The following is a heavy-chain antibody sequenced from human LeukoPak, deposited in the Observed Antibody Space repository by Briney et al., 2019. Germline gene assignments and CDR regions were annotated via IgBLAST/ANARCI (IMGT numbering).Heavy chain of an antibody. CDR1: GYSISSGYY. CDR3: ARGYGSGSYYNVDWFDP. Sequence: SETLSLTCTVSGYSISSGYYWGWIRQPPGKGLEWIGSIYHSGSTYYNPSLKSRVTISVDTSKNQFSLKLSSVTAADTAVYYCARGYGSGSYYNVDWFDPWGQGTLVTVSS. V-gene: IGHV4-38-2*02. J-gene: IGHJ5*02. D-gene: IGHD3-10*01. CDR2: IYHSGST.